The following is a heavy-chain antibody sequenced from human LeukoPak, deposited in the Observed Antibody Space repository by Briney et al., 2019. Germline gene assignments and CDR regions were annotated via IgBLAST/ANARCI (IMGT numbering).Heavy chain of an antibody. V-gene: IGHV1-46*01. D-gene: IGHD6-19*01. CDR3: ARPKIIAVAGLDAFDI. CDR1: GYTFTSYY. CDR2: INPSGGNT. Sequence: ASVNVSCKASGYTFTSYYMHWVRQAPGQGLEWMGVINPSGGNTRYAQKFQGRVTMTRDTSTSTAYMELRSLRSGDTAVYYCARPKIIAVAGLDAFDIWGQGTMVTVSS. J-gene: IGHJ3*02.